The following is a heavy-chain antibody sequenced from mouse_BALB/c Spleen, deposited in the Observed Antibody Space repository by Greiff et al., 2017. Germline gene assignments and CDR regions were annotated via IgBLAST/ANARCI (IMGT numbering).Heavy chain of an antibody. Sequence: VQLKESGPELVKPGASVKMSCKASGYTFTSYVMHWVKQKPGQGLEWIGYINPYNDGTKYNEKFKGKATLTSDKSSSTAYMELSSLTSEDSAVYYCARRDRYDPFDYWGQGTTLTVSS. CDR2: INPYNDGT. V-gene: IGHV1-14*01. CDR1: GYTFTSYV. D-gene: IGHD2-14*01. CDR3: ARRDRYDPFDY. J-gene: IGHJ2*01.